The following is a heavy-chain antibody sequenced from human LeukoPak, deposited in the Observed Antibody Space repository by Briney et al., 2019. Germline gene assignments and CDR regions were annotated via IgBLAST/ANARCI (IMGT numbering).Heavy chain of an antibody. Sequence: ETLSLTCTVSGGSISSSTYYWGWIRQPPGKGLEWIGSIYYSGSTYYNPSLKSRVTISVDTSKNQLSLKLSSVTAADTAVYYCARAPATYDSSGYYPEYFQHWGQGTLVTVSS. D-gene: IGHD3-22*01. J-gene: IGHJ1*01. CDR3: ARAPATYDSSGYYPEYFQH. CDR1: GGSISSSTYY. CDR2: IYYSGST. V-gene: IGHV4-39*07.